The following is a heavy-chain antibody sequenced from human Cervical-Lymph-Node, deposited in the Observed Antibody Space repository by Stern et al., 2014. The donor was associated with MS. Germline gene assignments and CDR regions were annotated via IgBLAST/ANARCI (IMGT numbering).Heavy chain of an antibody. CDR1: GFSLSTHGVG. Sequence: QITLKESGPTLVKPTQTLTLTCTFSGFSLSTHGVGVGWIRQPPGKTLQGLALIYWDDDKRYSSSLKSSLTITKAPSKNQVVLTMTNMDPVDTATYYCAHTLITLDRGVPFDSWGQGTLVTVSS. J-gene: IGHJ4*02. D-gene: IGHD3-10*01. CDR3: AHTLITLDRGVPFDS. V-gene: IGHV2-5*02. CDR2: IYWDDDK.